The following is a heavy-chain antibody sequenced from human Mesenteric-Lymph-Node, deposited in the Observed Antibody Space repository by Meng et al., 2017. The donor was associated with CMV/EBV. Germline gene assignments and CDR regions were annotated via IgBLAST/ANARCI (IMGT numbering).Heavy chain of an antibody. CDR3: ARDSAGTPRTTSAFDI. V-gene: IGHV1-2*02. Sequence: ASVKVSCKASGYTFTGYYMHWVRQAPGQGLEWMGWINPNSGGTNYAQKFQGRVTMTRDTSISTAYMELSRLRSDDTAVYYCARDSAGTPRTTSAFDIWGQGTMVTVSS. D-gene: IGHD1-14*01. J-gene: IGHJ3*02. CDR1: GYTFTGYY. CDR2: INPNSGGT.